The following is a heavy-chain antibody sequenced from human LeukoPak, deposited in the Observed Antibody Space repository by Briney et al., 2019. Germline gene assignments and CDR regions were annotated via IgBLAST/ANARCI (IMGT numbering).Heavy chain of an antibody. CDR2: ISYDGSNK. V-gene: IGHV3-30*18. J-gene: IGHJ4*02. CDR3: AKDRDFGY. Sequence: PGRSLRLSCAASGFTFSSYGMHWVRQAPGKGLEWVAVISYDGSNKYYADSVKGRFTISRDNSKNTLYLQMNSLRAEDTAVYYCAKDRDFGYWGQGTLVTVSS. CDR1: GFTFSSYG.